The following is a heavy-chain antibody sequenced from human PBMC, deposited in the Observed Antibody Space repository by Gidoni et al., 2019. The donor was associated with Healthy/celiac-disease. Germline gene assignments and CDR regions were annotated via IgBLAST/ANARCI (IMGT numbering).Heavy chain of an antibody. V-gene: IGHV3-15*07. J-gene: IGHJ4*02. CDR2: IKSKTDGGTT. CDR3: TTDSVLEWLLPGY. Sequence: EVQLVESGGGLVKPGGSLRLSCAASGFTFSNAWMNWVRQAPGKGGEWVGRIKSKTDGGTTDYAAPVKGRFTISRDDSKNTLYLQMNSLKTEDTAVYYCTTDSVLEWLLPGYWGQGTLVTVSS. D-gene: IGHD3-3*01. CDR1: GFTFSNAW.